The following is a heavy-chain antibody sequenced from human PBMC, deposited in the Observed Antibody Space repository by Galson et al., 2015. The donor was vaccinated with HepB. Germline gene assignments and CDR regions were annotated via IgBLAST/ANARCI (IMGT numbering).Heavy chain of an antibody. D-gene: IGHD3-3*01. V-gene: IGHV1-46*01. CDR2: INPSGGST. J-gene: IGHJ6*03. CDR3: ARGSSATDTASNYDFWSGYLSGGPVDMDV. Sequence: SVKVSCKASGYTFTSYYMHWVRQAPGQGLEWMGIINPSGGSTSYAQKFQGRVTMTRDTSTSTVYMELSSLRSEDTAVYYCARGSSATDTASNYDFWSGYLSGGPVDMDVWGKGTTVTVSS. CDR1: GYTFTSYY.